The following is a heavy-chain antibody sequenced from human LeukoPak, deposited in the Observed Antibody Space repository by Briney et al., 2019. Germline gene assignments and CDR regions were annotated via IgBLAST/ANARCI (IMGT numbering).Heavy chain of an antibody. Sequence: PGRSLRLSCAASGFTFSSYGMHWVRQAPGKGLEWVAVIWYDGSNKYYADSVKGRFTISRDNSKNTLYLQMNSLRAEDTAVYYCARDKGTYGDLHFDYWGQGTLVTVSS. CDR3: ARDKGTYGDLHFDY. CDR1: GFTFSSYG. CDR2: IWYDGSNK. V-gene: IGHV3-33*08. J-gene: IGHJ4*02. D-gene: IGHD4-17*01.